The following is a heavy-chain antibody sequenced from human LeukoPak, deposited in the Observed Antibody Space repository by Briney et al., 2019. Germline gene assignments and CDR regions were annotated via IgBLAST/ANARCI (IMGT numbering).Heavy chain of an antibody. CDR1: GGSISSSNYD. CDR3: ARRGVYSSAYGY. Sequence: PSETLSLTCSVSGGSISSSNYDWGWIRQPPGKGLEWIGTIFYGGSTYYNPSLKSRVTISVDTSKNQSSLNLSSVTAADTAVYYRARRGVYSSAYGYWGQGTLVTVSS. D-gene: IGHD5-18*01. CDR2: IFYGGST. J-gene: IGHJ4*02. V-gene: IGHV4-39*01.